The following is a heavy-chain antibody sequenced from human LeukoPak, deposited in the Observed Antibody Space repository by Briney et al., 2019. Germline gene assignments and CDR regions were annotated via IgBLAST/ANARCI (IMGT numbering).Heavy chain of an antibody. J-gene: IGHJ4*02. CDR2: ISGSGGST. CDR3: AKQRNGYCSSTSCYANYFDY. Sequence: GGSLRLSCAATGFTFSSYAMSWVRQAPGKGLEWVSAISGSGGSTYYADSVKGRFTISRDNSKNTLYPQMNSLRAEDTAVYYCAKQRNGYCSSTSCYANYFDYWGQGTLVTVSS. D-gene: IGHD2-2*03. CDR1: GFTFSSYA. V-gene: IGHV3-23*01.